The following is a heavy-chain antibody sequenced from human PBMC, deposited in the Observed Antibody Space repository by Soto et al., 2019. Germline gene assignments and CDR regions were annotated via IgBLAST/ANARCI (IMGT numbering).Heavy chain of an antibody. CDR1: GFTVGNFW. J-gene: IGHJ5*01. V-gene: IGHV3-7*01. Sequence: GGSLRLSCAASGFTVGNFWMSWVRQAPGKGLEWVATIKMDASEKKYVYSVKGRFTMSRDNAKNTLYLKMNSVRAEDTAVYYCARVSASGSGGSVNHPYDFWGHGTLVTVSS. CDR2: IKMDASEK. D-gene: IGHD3-10*01. CDR3: ARVSASGSGGSVNHPYDF.